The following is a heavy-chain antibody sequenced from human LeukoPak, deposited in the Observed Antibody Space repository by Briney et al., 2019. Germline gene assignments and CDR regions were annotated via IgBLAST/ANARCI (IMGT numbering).Heavy chain of an antibody. CDR1: GGSFSGYY. CDR2: IIPSGST. Sequence: SETLSLTCAVYGGSFSGYYWSWIRQPPGKGLEWIGEIIPSGSTNYNPSLKSRVTISADTSKNQFSLKLSSVTAADTAVYYCAREFKGDSSSWLDCWGQGTLVTVSS. V-gene: IGHV4-34*12. D-gene: IGHD6-13*01. J-gene: IGHJ4*02. CDR3: AREFKGDSSSWLDC.